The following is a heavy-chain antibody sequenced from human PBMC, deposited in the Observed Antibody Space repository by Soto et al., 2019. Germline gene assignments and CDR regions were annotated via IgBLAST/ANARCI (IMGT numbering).Heavy chain of an antibody. CDR1: GFAFSSYG. CDR3: ARVYGSGTYPIDY. J-gene: IGHJ4*02. D-gene: IGHD3-10*01. V-gene: IGHV3-33*01. Sequence: QVQLVESGGGVVQPGRSLRLSCAASGFAFSSYGMHWVRQAPGKGLEWVTVIWSGGSDKYYADSVKGRFTISGDNSKNTLYLQMNSLRAEDTAVYYCARVYGSGTYPIDYWGQGTLVTVSS. CDR2: IWSGGSDK.